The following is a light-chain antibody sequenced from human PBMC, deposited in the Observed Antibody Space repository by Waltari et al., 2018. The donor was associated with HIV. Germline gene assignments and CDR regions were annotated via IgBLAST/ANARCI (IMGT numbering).Light chain of an antibody. CDR3: AVWDESLDGWL. J-gene: IGLJ3*02. CDR1: SSNIERNY. V-gene: IGLV1-47*01. Sequence: QSELTQSPSASGTPGQRITISCSGRSSNIERNYVYWYKQFPGATPKVLIYKDNGRPSGVPDRISGSKSGTSASLLISGLRSDDEADYYCAVWDESLDGWLFGGGTKLTVL. CDR2: KDN.